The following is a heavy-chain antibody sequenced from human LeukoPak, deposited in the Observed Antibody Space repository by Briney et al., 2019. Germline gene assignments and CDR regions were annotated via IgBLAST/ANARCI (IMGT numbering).Heavy chain of an antibody. V-gene: IGHV3-74*01. CDR3: VSFYETY. Sequence: GGSLRLSCAASGNYLMHWVSQAPGKGLVWVSHINSDGSWTSYADSVKGRFTISKDNAKNTVYLQMNSLRAEDTAVYYCVSFYETYWGRGTLVTVSS. D-gene: IGHD2/OR15-2a*01. J-gene: IGHJ4*02. CDR1: GNYL. CDR2: INSDGSWT.